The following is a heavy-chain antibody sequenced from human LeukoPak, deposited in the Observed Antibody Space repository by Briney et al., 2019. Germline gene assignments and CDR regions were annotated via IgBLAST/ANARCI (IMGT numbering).Heavy chain of an antibody. J-gene: IGHJ4*01. V-gene: IGHV3-53*01. CDR2: IENDGTT. CDR1: GFTVSSNF. D-gene: IGHD6-19*01. CDR3: ARDADGVAGLFDY. Sequence: GGSLRLSCAVSGFTVSSNFMSWVRQAPGKGLEWVSLIENDGTTHYADSVKGRFTISKDNSKNPVYLQMNTLRADDTAVYYCARDADGVAGLFDYWGHGTLVTVSS.